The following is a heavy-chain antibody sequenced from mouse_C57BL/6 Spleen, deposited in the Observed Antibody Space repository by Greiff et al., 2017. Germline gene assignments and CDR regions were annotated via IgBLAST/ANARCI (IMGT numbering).Heavy chain of an antibody. CDR3: ARSDYYGSSYVFWYFDV. Sequence: EVQLQQSGPELVKPGASVKIPCKASGYTFTDYNMDWVKQSHGKSLEWIGDINPNNGGTIYNQKFKGKATLTVDKSSSTAYMELRSLTSEDTAVYYCARSDYYGSSYVFWYFDVWGTGTTVTVSS. J-gene: IGHJ1*03. CDR2: INPNNGGT. D-gene: IGHD1-1*01. V-gene: IGHV1-18*01. CDR1: GYTFTDYN.